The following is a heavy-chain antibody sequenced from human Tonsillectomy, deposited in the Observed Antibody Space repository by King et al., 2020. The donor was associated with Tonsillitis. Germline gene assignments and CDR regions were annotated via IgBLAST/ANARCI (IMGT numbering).Heavy chain of an antibody. V-gene: IGHV1-69*12. CDR3: ARVGEGGPSSYYGMDV. CDR1: GDTFSNYA. D-gene: IGHD3-16*01. Sequence: QLVQSGAEVKKPGSSVKVSCKASGDTFSNYAISWVRQAPGQGLEWMGVIIPMFDTTNYAQKLQGRVTITADESRRTAYLELRSLRSEDTGVYYCARVGEGGPSSYYGMDVWGQGTTVTVSS. CDR2: IIPMFDTT. J-gene: IGHJ6*02.